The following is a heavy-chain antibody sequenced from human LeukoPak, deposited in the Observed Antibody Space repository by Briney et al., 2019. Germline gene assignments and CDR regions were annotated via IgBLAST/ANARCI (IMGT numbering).Heavy chain of an antibody. CDR3: AKGEADLDY. J-gene: IGHJ4*02. CDR1: GFTFSSYG. Sequence: PGGSLRLSCAASGFTFSSYGMNWVRQAPGKGLEWVAFIRYDGGNKYYADSVKGRFTTSRDSSKNTLYLQMSSLRADETAVYYCAKGEADLDYWGQGTLVTVSS. CDR2: IRYDGGNK. V-gene: IGHV3-30*02. D-gene: IGHD1-26*01.